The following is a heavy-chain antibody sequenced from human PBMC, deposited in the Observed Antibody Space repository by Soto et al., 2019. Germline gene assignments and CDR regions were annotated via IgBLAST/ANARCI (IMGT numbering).Heavy chain of an antibody. V-gene: IGHV4-59*01. CDR2: IYYSGST. Sequence: SETLSLTCTVSGGSISSYYWSWIRQPPGKGLEWIGYIYYSGSTNYNPSLKSRVTISVDTSKNQFSLKLSSVTAADTAVYYCARHGYSGYDFIDYWGQGTLVTVSS. CDR3: ARHGYSGYDFIDY. CDR1: GGSISSYY. D-gene: IGHD5-12*01. J-gene: IGHJ4*02.